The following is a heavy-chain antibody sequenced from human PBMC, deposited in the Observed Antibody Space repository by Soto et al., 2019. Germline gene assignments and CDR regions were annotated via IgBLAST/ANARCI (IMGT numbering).Heavy chain of an antibody. CDR2: IYHSGST. Sequence: QVQLQESGPGLVKPSQTLSLSCTVSGDSISRGGYYWNWIRQHPRKGLEWIGYIYHSGSTNYNPSLKSRVTISVDTSKNQLSLELTNVTAADTAVYYCVRDGAGAYGLEWFGPWGQGILVTVSS. V-gene: IGHV4-31*03. CDR3: VRDGAGAYGLEWFGP. CDR1: GDSISRGGYY. J-gene: IGHJ5*02. D-gene: IGHD2-21*01.